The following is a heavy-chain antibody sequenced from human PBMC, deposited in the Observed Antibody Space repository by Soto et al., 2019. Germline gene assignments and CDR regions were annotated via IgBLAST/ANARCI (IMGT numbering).Heavy chain of an antibody. V-gene: IGHV3-23*01. CDR1: VFTFISYA. CDR2: VSIGGST. D-gene: IGHD2-15*01. CDR3: AKRSGAGGHFDY. J-gene: IGHJ4*02. Sequence: GRSLRLAFASSVFTFISYAMGWVRQGPGKGLEWVAVVSIGGSTHYADSVRGRFTISRDNSKNTLSLQMNSLTAEDTAVYFCAKRSGAGGHFDYWGKG.